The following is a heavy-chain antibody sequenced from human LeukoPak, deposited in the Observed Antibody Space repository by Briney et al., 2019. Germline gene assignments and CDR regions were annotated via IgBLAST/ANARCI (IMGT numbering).Heavy chain of an antibody. CDR2: IKQGGSEK. V-gene: IGHV3-7*01. CDR1: GFTFSSYW. CDR3: ARDTPNDSSGYYEANYDY. J-gene: IGHJ4*02. D-gene: IGHD3-22*01. Sequence: GGPLRLSCAASGFTFSSYWMSWVRQAPGKGLEWVASIKQGGSEKYYVDSVKGRFTISRDNAKNSLYLQMNSLRAEDTAVYYCARDTPNDSSGYYEANYDYWGQGTLVTVSS.